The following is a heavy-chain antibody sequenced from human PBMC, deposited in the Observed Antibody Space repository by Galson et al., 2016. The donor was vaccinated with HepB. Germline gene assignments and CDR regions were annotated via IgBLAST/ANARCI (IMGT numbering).Heavy chain of an antibody. CDR1: GGPFSGYY. CDR3: ARGRTTEYDFLTGVPLGPKFDP. Sequence: SETLSLTCGVSGGPFSGYYWTWIRQTPGKGLEWIGEMNDGGTTNYKSALIGRVTMSADTSKRLFTLNLTAVTAADTGVYYCARGRTTEYDFLTGVPLGPKFDPWGQGILVTVAS. V-gene: IGHV4-34*01. D-gene: IGHD3-9*01. J-gene: IGHJ5*02. CDR2: MNDGGTT.